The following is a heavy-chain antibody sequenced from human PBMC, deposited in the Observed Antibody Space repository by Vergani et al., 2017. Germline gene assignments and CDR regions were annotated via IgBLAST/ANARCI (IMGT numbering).Heavy chain of an antibody. CDR1: GGSISSSSYY. V-gene: IGHV4-39*07. D-gene: IGHD3-16*01. CDR2: IYYSGST. J-gene: IGHJ6*02. CDR3: ARDLSYGLEGLGSYGGYGMDV. Sequence: QLQLQESGPGLVKPSETLSLTCTVSGGSISSSSYYWGWIRQPPGKGLEWIGSIYYSGSTYYNPSLKSRVTISVDTSKNQFSLKLSSVTAADTAVYYCARDLSYGLEGLGSYGGYGMDVWGQGTTVTVSS.